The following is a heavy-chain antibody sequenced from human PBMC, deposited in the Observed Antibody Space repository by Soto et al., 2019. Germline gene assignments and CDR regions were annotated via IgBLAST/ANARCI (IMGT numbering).Heavy chain of an antibody. J-gene: IGHJ5*02. D-gene: IGHD1-26*01. CDR1: GDSVSSDRYF. CDR3: ARIVVGATVDL. V-gene: IGHV4-61*01. CDR2: ISYTGDT. Sequence: ETLSLTCSVSGDSVSSDRYFWTWIRQPPGKGLEWIAYISYTGDTNYNPSLKSRVTISVDTSRNQFSLTLTSVTAADTAVYFCARIVVGATVDLWGQGSLVTVSS.